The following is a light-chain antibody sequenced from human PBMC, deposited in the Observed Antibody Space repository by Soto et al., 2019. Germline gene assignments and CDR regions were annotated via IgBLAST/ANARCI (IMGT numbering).Light chain of an antibody. V-gene: IGLV2-14*01. Sequence: QSVLTQPASVSGSPGQSITISCTGTSSDVGGYNYVSWYQQHPGKAPKLMIYEVSNRPSGVSNRFSGSKSGNTASLTISGLQAEDEAYYYCSSYTSSSTEVFGGGTQLTVL. CDR1: SSDVGGYNY. CDR3: SSYTSSSTEV. CDR2: EVS. J-gene: IGLJ3*02.